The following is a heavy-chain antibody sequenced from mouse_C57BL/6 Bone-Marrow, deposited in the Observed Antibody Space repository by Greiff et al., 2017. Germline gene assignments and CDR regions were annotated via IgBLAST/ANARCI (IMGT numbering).Heavy chain of an antibody. CDR1: GYTFTSYG. J-gene: IGHJ3*01. CDR2: IYPRSGNT. Sequence: VQLQQSGAELARPGASVKLSCKASGYTFTSYGISWVKQRTGQGLEWIGEIYPRSGNTYYNEKLKGKVTLTADKSSSTAYMELRSLTSEDSTVYFCATVVPFAYGGQGTLVTVSA. V-gene: IGHV1-81*01. D-gene: IGHD1-1*01. CDR3: ATVVPFAY.